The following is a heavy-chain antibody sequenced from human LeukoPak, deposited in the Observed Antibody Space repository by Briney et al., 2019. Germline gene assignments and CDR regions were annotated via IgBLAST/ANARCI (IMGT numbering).Heavy chain of an antibody. Sequence: SQTLSLTCTVSGGSISSGGYYWSWIRQHPGKGLEWIGYIYYSGSTYYNPSLKSRVTVSVDTSKNQFSLKLSSVTAADTAVYYCARVPYSRSERGVFFDYWGQGTLVTVSS. J-gene: IGHJ4*02. CDR2: IYYSGST. CDR3: ARVPYSRSERGVFFDY. V-gene: IGHV4-31*03. CDR1: GGSISSGGYY. D-gene: IGHD1-26*01.